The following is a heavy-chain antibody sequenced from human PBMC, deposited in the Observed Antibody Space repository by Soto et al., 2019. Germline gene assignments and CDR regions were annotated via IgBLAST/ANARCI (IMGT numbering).Heavy chain of an antibody. D-gene: IGHD6-19*01. V-gene: IGHV1-2*04. Sequence: GESLKISCKASGYTFTGYYMHWVRQAPGQGLEWMGWINPNSGGTNYAQKFQGWVTMTRDTSISTAYMELSRLRSDDTAVYYCARDSSGWSGGAFDIWGQGTMVTVSS. CDR3: ARDSSGWSGGAFDI. CDR2: INPNSGGT. J-gene: IGHJ3*02. CDR1: GYTFTGYY.